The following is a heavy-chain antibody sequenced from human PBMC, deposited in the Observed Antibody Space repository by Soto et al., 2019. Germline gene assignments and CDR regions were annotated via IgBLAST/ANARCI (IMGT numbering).Heavy chain of an antibody. J-gene: IGHJ4*02. Sequence: PGWSLRLSCAASGFTFSDHYMTWIRQSPGKGLEWVSYISSDSATIYYTDSVQGRFTVSRDNAKNSVYLQMNSLRAEDTAVYYCASDPYYYASYYWGQGTLVTVSS. D-gene: IGHD3-10*01. CDR3: ASDPYYYASYY. CDR2: ISSDSATI. V-gene: IGHV3-11*01. CDR1: GFTFSDHY.